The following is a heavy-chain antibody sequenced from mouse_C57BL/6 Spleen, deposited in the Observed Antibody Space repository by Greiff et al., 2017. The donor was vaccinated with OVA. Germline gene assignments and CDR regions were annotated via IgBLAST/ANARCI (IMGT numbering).Heavy chain of an antibody. J-gene: IGHJ2*01. CDR1: GFTFSSYA. Sequence: EVKLVESGGGFVKPGGSLKLSCAASGFTFSSYAMSWVRQTPEQRLEWVATISDGGSYTYYPDNVKGRFTISRDNAKNNLYLQMSHLKSEDTAMYYCARDPVGGFDYWGKGTTLTVSS. D-gene: IGHD1-1*01. V-gene: IGHV5-4*01. CDR2: ISDGGSYT. CDR3: ARDPVGGFDY.